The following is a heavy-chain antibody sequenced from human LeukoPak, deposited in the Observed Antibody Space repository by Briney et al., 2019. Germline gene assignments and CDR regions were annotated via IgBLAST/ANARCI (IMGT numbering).Heavy chain of an antibody. CDR2: IKQDGSEK. D-gene: IGHD3-16*01. V-gene: IGHV3-7*03. Sequence: GGSLRLSCAASGLTFSNYWMDWVRQAPGKGLEWVANIKQDGSEKNYVDSVKGRFIISRDNAKNSLYLQINTLRADDTAVYYCARDGFGTGSNWGQGTLVTVSS. CDR3: ARDGFGTGSN. J-gene: IGHJ4*02. CDR1: GLTFSNYW.